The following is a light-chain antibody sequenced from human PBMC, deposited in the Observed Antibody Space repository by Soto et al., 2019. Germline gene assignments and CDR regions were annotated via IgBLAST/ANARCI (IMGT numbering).Light chain of an antibody. J-gene: IGLJ2*01. CDR1: SSDVGGYNY. CDR2: DVS. V-gene: IGLV2-14*01. Sequence: QSALTQPASVSGSPGQSITISCTGTSSDVGGYNYVSWYQQHPGKAPKLMIYDVSNRPSGVSNRFSGSKSGNTASLTISGLQADDEADYYCSSYTSSSTRMVFGGGTKLTVL. CDR3: SSYTSSSTRMV.